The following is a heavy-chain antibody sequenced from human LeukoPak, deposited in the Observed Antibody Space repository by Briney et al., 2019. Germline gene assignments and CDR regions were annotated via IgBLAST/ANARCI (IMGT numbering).Heavy chain of an antibody. CDR1: GFTVGSNY. V-gene: IGHV3-53*01. Sequence: GGSLRLSCAASGFTVGSNYMSWVRQAPGKGLEWVSVIYSGGSTYYADSVKGRFTISRDNSKNTLYLQMNSLRAEDTAVYYCARVRTAMDLDYFDYWGQGTLVTVSS. J-gene: IGHJ4*02. D-gene: IGHD5-18*01. CDR3: ARVRTAMDLDYFDY. CDR2: IYSGGST.